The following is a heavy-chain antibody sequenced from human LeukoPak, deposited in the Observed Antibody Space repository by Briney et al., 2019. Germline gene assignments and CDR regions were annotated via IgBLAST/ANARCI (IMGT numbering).Heavy chain of an antibody. Sequence: KPSETLSLTCTVSGGSISSYYWSWIRQPAGKGLEWIGRIYTSGSTNYNPSLKSRVTMSVDTSKNQFSLKLSSVTAADTAVYYCAREYYYDSSGYFSLDYWGQGTLVTVSS. D-gene: IGHD3-22*01. J-gene: IGHJ4*02. CDR2: IYTSGST. CDR1: GGSISSYY. CDR3: AREYYYDSSGYFSLDY. V-gene: IGHV4-4*07.